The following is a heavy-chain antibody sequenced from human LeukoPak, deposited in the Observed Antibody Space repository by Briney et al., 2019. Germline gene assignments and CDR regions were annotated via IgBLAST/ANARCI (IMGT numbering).Heavy chain of an antibody. J-gene: IGHJ5*02. CDR3: ARDRGFWSGYYRNWFDP. V-gene: IGHV4-59*01. Sequence: SETLSLTCTVSGGSISSYYWSWIRQPPGKGLEWIGYIYYSGSTNYNPSLKRRVTISVDTSKSHFSLKLSSVTAADTAVYYCARDRGFWSGYYRNWFDPWGQGTLVTVSS. CDR1: GGSISSYY. CDR2: IYYSGST. D-gene: IGHD3-3*01.